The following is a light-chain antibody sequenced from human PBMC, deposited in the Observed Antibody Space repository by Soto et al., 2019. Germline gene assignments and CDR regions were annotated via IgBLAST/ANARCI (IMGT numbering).Light chain of an antibody. CDR1: QSLLDSNGYKY. V-gene: IGKV2-28*01. CDR2: LGS. J-gene: IGKJ3*01. Sequence: DVVMTQSPLSLPVTVGEPASISCRSSQSLLDSNGYKYLDWYVQKPGQSPQLLIYLGSNRASGVPDRFSGSGSGTDFTLKISRVEAEDVGVYYCMQSLQSQFTFGPGTKVEIK. CDR3: MQSLQSQFT.